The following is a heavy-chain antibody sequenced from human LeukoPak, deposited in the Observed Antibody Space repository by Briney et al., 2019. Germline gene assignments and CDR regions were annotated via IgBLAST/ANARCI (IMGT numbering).Heavy chain of an antibody. CDR2: ISGSGRNT. CDR3: AKDEGVVLSTSFDFGH. J-gene: IGHJ4*02. CDR1: GFTFSTHA. D-gene: IGHD3-10*01. V-gene: IGHV3-23*01. Sequence: GGSLRLSCVVSGFTFSTHAMSWVRQAPGKGLEWVAFISGSGRNTYYADSVKGRFTISRDNFRNTLSLQMNSLRPDDTAIYYCAKDEGVVLSTSFDFGHWGQGTLVAVSS.